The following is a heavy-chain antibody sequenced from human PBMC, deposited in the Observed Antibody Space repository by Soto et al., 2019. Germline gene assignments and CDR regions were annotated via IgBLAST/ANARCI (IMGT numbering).Heavy chain of an antibody. Sequence: EVQLVESGGGLVQPGGSLRLSCAASGFTFSSYSMNWVRQAPGKGLQWVSYISSSGSTTYYADSVRGRFTISRDNAKNSLYLQMISLRAEDTAVYYCARPSKMYTSASCGRGVWGQGPTVTFSS. J-gene: IGHJ6*01. V-gene: IGHV3-48*01. CDR2: ISSSGSTT. D-gene: IGHD6-6*01. CDR3: ARPSKMYTSASCGRGV. CDR1: GFTFSSYS.